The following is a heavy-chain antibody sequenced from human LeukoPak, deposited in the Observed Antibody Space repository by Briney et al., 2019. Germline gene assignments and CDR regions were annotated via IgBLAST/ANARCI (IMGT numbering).Heavy chain of an antibody. J-gene: IGHJ4*02. CDR1: GYTFTGYY. CDR2: INPNSGGT. Sequence: ASVKVSCKASGYTFTGYYMHWVRQAPGQGLEWMGWINPNSGGTNYAQKFQGRVTMTRDTSISTAYMELSRLRSDDTAVYYCARDPEYYGSGSYYNVVYYFDYWGQGTLVTVSS. V-gene: IGHV1-2*02. CDR3: ARDPEYYGSGSYYNVVYYFDY. D-gene: IGHD3-10*01.